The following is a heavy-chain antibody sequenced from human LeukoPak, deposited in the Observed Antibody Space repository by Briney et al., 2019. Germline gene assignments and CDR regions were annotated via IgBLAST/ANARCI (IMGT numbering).Heavy chain of an antibody. CDR2: IKGDGSEK. V-gene: IGHV3-7*01. J-gene: IGHJ4*02. CDR1: GFTLSAYW. D-gene: IGHD2-8*01. Sequence: GGSLRLSCAASGFTLSAYWMSWVRQAPGKGLEWVAHIKGDGSEKYSVDSVKGLFTISRDNAKSSLYLQMNSLRAEDTALYYCARGGFGYVYFDYWGQGSLVTVSS. CDR3: ARGGFGYVYFDY.